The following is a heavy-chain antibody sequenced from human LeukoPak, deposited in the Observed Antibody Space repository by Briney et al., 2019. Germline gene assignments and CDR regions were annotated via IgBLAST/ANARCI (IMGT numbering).Heavy chain of an antibody. D-gene: IGHD6-13*01. CDR2: IYHSGST. V-gene: IGHV4-4*02. CDR1: GGSISSGHW. CDR3: ARAYSTLAAGFDY. Sequence: PSETLSLTCAVSGGSISSGHWWNWVRQSPGKGLEWIGEIYHSGSTNYNPSLKSRVTISVDKSKNQFSLKLSSVTAADTAVYYCARAYSTLAAGFDYWGQGTLVTVSS. J-gene: IGHJ4*02.